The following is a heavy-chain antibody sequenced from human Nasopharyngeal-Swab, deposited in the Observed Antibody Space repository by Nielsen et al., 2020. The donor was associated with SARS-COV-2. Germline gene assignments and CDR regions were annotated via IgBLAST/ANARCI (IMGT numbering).Heavy chain of an antibody. CDR1: GFTFSSYS. CDR2: ISSSSSYI. V-gene: IGHV3-21*01. Sequence: SLNISCAASGFTFSSYSMNWVRQAPATGVEWVSSISSSSSYIYYADSVKGRFTISRDNAKNSLYLQMNSLRAEDTAVYYCARGAPLVAAAGTDYYNGMDVWGQGTTVTVSS. D-gene: IGHD6-13*01. J-gene: IGHJ6*02. CDR3: ARGAPLVAAAGTDYYNGMDV.